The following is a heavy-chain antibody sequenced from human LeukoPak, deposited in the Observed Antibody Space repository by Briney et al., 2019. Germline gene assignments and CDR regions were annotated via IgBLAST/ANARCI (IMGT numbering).Heavy chain of an antibody. CDR1: GFTFSSYE. CDR2: ISSSSNTM. Sequence: GGSLRLSCAASGFTFSSYEMNWVRQAPGKGLEWVSYISSSSNTMYYADSVKGRFTISRDNAKNSLYLQMNSLRDEDTAIYYCARAFDYWGQGTLVAVSS. V-gene: IGHV3-48*03. CDR3: ARAFDY. J-gene: IGHJ4*02.